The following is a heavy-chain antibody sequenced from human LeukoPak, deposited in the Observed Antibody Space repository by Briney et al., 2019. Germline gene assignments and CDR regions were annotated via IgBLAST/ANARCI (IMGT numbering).Heavy chain of an antibody. J-gene: IGHJ1*01. CDR2: INSSDGTT. D-gene: IGHD1-14*01. V-gene: IGHV1-46*01. CDR3: ARDHDGPRGRNRGYLQH. CDR1: GYTFTSYY. Sequence: GASVKVSCKASGYTFTSYYMHWVRQAPGQGLEWMGIINSSDGTTDYAQKFEGRVTMTRDTSTSTVYMELSSLRSEDTAVYYCARDHDGPRGRNRGYLQHWGQGTLVTVSS.